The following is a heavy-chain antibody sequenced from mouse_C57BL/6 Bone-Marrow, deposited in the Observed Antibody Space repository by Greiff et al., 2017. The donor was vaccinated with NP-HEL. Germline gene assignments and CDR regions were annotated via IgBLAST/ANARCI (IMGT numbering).Heavy chain of an antibody. CDR3: ARHNYGSSFPYYAMDY. CDR2: INSDGGST. Sequence: EVQGVESGGGLVQPGESLKLSCESNEYEFPSHDMSWVRKTPEKRLELVAAINSDGGSTYYPDTMERRFIISRDNTKKTLYLQMSSLRSEDTALYYCARHNYGSSFPYYAMDYWGQGTSVTVSS. CDR1: EYEFPSHD. V-gene: IGHV5-2*01. D-gene: IGHD1-1*01. J-gene: IGHJ4*01.